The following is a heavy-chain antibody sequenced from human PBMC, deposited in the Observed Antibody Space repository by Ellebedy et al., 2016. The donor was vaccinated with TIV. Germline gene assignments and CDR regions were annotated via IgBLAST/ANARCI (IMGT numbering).Heavy chain of an antibody. Sequence: MPSETLSLTCTVSGGSILSYYCPWIRPPPGKGLEWIGYIYYSGSTNYNPSLKSRVTISVDTSKNQFSLKLSSVTAADTAVYYFARAHKDYGDSETSDYFDYWGQGTLVTVSS. V-gene: IGHV4-59*01. D-gene: IGHD4-17*01. CDR1: GGSILSYY. CDR2: IYYSGST. J-gene: IGHJ4*02. CDR3: ARAHKDYGDSETSDYFDY.